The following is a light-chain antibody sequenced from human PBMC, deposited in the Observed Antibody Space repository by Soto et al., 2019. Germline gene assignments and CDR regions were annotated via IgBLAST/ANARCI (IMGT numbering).Light chain of an antibody. CDR2: AAS. CDR1: QNISSY. Sequence: DIQMTQSPASLSASVGDSVTITCRAGQNISSYLNWYQLKPGKAPKLLIYAASSLQSGVPSRFSGRGSGTEFTLTVSSLQPDDFATYYCQQSYSLPFSFGPGTKVDIE. V-gene: IGKV1-39*01. CDR3: QQSYSLPFS. J-gene: IGKJ3*01.